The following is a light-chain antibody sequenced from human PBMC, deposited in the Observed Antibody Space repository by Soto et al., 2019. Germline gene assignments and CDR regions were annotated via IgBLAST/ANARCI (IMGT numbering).Light chain of an antibody. J-gene: IGLJ2*01. CDR1: SSDISFYNY. Sequence: QSVLTQPASVSGSPGQSITISCTGTSSDISFYNYVSWYQQNPDRAPKPIIFDVSNRPSGVSNRFSGSKSGNTASLTISGLQAEDEADYYCSSYRSGSSPVVFGGGTK. CDR2: DVS. V-gene: IGLV2-14*01. CDR3: SSYRSGSSPVV.